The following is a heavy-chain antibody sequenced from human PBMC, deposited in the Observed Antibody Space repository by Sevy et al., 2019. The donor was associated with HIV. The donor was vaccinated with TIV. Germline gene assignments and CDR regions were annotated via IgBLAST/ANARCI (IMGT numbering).Heavy chain of an antibody. Sequence: GGSLRLSCAASGFTFSSYAMSWVRQAPGKGLEWVSGISGSGGSTYYADSVKGRFTISRDNSKNTLYLQRKRLRAEDTAVYYCAKDQYSSGWYDWFDPWGQGTLVTVSS. J-gene: IGHJ5*02. V-gene: IGHV3-23*01. CDR2: ISGSGGST. CDR1: GFTFSSYA. CDR3: AKDQYSSGWYDWFDP. D-gene: IGHD6-19*01.